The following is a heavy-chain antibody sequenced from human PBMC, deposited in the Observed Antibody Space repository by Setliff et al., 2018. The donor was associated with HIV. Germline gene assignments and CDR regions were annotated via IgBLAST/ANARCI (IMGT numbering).Heavy chain of an antibody. CDR3: ARQMTIPGVAVTPVDY. J-gene: IGHJ4*02. D-gene: IGHD3-3*01. V-gene: IGHV4-61*05. CDR1: GASIGRRSDC. CDR2: IHTSGTT. Sequence: SETLSLTCTVSGASIGRRSDCWGWIRQPPGKGLEWIGNIHTSGTTKYNPSLNSRVTISVDMSKSQFSLRLSSVTAADTAVYYCARQMTIPGVAVTPVDYWGQGALVTVSS.